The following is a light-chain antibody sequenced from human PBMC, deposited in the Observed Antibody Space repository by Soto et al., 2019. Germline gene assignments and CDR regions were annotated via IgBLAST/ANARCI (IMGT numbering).Light chain of an antibody. V-gene: IGKV1-33*01. CDR3: QQYDNLPGT. CDR1: QDISNY. J-gene: IGKJ2*02. Sequence: DFKMTQSPSSLSASVGDRVTITCQASQDISNYLNWYQQKPGKAPKLLIYDASNLETGVPSRFSGSGSGTDFTFTISSLQPEDIATYYCQQYDNLPGTFGQGTKLEIK. CDR2: DAS.